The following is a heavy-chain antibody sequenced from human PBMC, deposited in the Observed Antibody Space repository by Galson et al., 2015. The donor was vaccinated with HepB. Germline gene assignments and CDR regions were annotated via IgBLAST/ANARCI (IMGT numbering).Heavy chain of an antibody. D-gene: IGHD4-23*01. CDR1: GFTFRSYS. CDR3: TRGREDHGGKGYNYYGMDV. J-gene: IGHJ6*02. V-gene: IGHV3-72*01. Sequence: SLRLSCAASGFTFRSYSMNWVRQAPGKGLEWVGRIRNKAHSHTTEYAASVKGRFSISRDDSKNSMYLQMKSLKMEDTAVYYCTRGREDHGGKGYNYYGMDVWGQGTTVTVSS. CDR2: IRNKAHSHTT.